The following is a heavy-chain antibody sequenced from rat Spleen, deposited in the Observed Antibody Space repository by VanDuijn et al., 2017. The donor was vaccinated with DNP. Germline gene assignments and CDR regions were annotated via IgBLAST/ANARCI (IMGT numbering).Heavy chain of an antibody. J-gene: IGHJ2*01. Sequence: EVQLVGSGGGLVQPGRSLKLSCAASGFTFSNSDMAWVRQAPTKGLEWVASISRSADIIYYRDSVRGRFTVSRDNAESTLYLQMDSLRSEDTATYYCARSFDSGGYYWGQGVMVTVSS. CDR3: ARSFDSGGYY. D-gene: IGHD4-4*01. CDR2: ISRSADII. V-gene: IGHV5-25*01. CDR1: GFTFSNSD.